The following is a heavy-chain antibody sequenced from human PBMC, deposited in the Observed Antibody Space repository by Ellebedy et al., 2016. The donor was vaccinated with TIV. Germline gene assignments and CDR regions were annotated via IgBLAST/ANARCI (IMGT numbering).Heavy chain of an antibody. Sequence: SETLSLXCTVSGGSVSSGSYYWSWIRQPPGKGLEWIGYIYYSGSTNYNPSLKSRVTISVDTSKNQFSLKLSSVTAADTAVYYCARGYCSGGSCYSGRDYGMDVWGQGTTVTVSS. D-gene: IGHD2-15*01. J-gene: IGHJ6*02. CDR1: GGSVSSGSYY. CDR2: IYYSGST. V-gene: IGHV4-61*01. CDR3: ARGYCSGGSCYSGRDYGMDV.